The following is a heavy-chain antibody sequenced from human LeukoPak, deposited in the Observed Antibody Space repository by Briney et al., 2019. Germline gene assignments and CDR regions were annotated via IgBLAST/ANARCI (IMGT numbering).Heavy chain of an antibody. V-gene: IGHV4-31*03. CDR1: GGSISSGGYY. Sequence: SESLSLTCTVSGGSISSGGYYWTWIRQHPGKGLEWFGYIHYSGTTYYNPSLKSRLTISVDTSKNQFSLKLSSVTAADTAVYYCVVVVAATANFDYWGQGTLVTVSS. J-gene: IGHJ4*02. CDR3: VVVVAATANFDY. CDR2: IHYSGTT. D-gene: IGHD2-15*01.